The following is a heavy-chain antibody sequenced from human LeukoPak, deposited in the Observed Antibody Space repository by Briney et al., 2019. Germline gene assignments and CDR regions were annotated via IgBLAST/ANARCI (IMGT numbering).Heavy chain of an antibody. V-gene: IGHV3-23*01. J-gene: IGHJ4*02. CDR1: GFTFSSYA. D-gene: IGHD1-14*01. CDR2: ISGSGGST. CDR3: ARAFGISHCPDY. Sequence: GGSLRLSCAASGFTFSSYAISWVRQAPGKGLEWVSAISGSGGSTYYADSVKGRFTISRDNSKNTLYLQMNSLRAEDTAVYYCARAFGISHCPDYWGQGTLVTVSS.